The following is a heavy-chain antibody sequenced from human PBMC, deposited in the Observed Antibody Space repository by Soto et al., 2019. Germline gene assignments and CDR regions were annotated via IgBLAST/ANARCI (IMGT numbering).Heavy chain of an antibody. CDR3: ATDGGSTSSSAYNSVMDV. Sequence: QAQLVQSGAEVKRPGSSVKVSCKASGDTFSSYSISWVRQAPGQGLEWMGRIIPMVGTPNYAQKFQGRVTFSADKSTSTAYMVLNTLISDDTAVYYCATDGGSTSSSAYNSVMDVWGKGTPVTVSS. CDR2: IIPMVGTP. D-gene: IGHD1-1*01. J-gene: IGHJ6*03. V-gene: IGHV1-69*08. CDR1: GDTFSSYS.